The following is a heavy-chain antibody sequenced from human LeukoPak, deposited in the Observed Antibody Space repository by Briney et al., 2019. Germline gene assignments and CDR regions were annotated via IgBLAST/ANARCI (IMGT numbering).Heavy chain of an antibody. V-gene: IGHV3-48*03. CDR1: GFTFCSYE. CDR2: ISSSGSTK. J-gene: IGHJ4*02. CDR3: ARGFWGVYGDGYDY. Sequence: GGSLRLSCAASGFTFCSYEMNWVRQAPGKGLEWVSYISSSGSTKYYADSVKGRFTISRDNAKNSLYLQMTSLRAEDTAVYYCARGFWGVYGDGYDYWGQGTLVTVSS. D-gene: IGHD4-17*01.